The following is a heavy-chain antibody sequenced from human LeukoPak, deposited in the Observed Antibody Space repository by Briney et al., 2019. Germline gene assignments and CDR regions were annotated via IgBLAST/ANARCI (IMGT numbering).Heavy chain of an antibody. CDR2: INHSGST. CDR1: GGSFSGYY. CDR3: ARYSYDILTGYPKGWFDP. D-gene: IGHD3-9*01. J-gene: IGHJ5*02. V-gene: IGHV4-34*01. Sequence: SETLSLTCAVYGGSFSGYYWNWIRQPPGKGLEWIGEINHSGSTNYNPSLKSRVTISVDTSKNQFFLKLSSVTAADTAVYYCARYSYDILTGYPKGWFDPWGQGTLVTVSS.